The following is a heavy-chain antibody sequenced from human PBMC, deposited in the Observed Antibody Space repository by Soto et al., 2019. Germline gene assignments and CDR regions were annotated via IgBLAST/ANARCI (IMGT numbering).Heavy chain of an antibody. CDR3: ARDGAVAGISFDY. J-gene: IGHJ4*02. D-gene: IGHD6-19*01. CDR2: INHSGST. CDR1: GGSFSGYY. Sequence: SETLSLTCAVYGGSFSGYYWSWIRQPPGKGLEWIGEINHSGSTNYNPSLKSRVTISVDKSKNQFSLKLSSVTAADTAVYYCARDGAVAGISFDYWGQGTLVTVSS. V-gene: IGHV4-34*01.